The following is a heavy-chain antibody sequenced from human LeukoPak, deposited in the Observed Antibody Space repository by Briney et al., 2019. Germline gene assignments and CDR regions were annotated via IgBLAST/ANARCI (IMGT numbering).Heavy chain of an antibody. V-gene: IGHV4-34*01. CDR2: INHSGST. D-gene: IGHD3-3*01. J-gene: IGHJ5*02. CDR1: GGSFSGYY. Sequence: PSETLSLTCAVYGGSFSGYYWSWIRQPPGKGLEWIGEINHSGSTNYNPSLKSRVTISVDTSKNQFSLKLSSVTAADTPVYYCARGYDFWSGSRGFDPWGQGTLVTVSS. CDR3: ARGYDFWSGSRGFDP.